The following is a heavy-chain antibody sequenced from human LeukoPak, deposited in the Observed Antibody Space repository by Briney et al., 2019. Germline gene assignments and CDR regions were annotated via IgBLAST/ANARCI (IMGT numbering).Heavy chain of an antibody. CDR3: ARDLVRSGYERWYDY. CDR1: GFTVSSNY. Sequence: GGSLRLSCAASGFTVSSNYMGWVRQAPGKGLEWVSVIYSGGSTYYADSVKGRFTISRDNSKNTLYLQMNSLRAEDTAVYYCARDLVRSGYERWYDYWGQGTLVTVSS. CDR2: IYSGGST. D-gene: IGHD5-12*01. V-gene: IGHV3-53*01. J-gene: IGHJ4*02.